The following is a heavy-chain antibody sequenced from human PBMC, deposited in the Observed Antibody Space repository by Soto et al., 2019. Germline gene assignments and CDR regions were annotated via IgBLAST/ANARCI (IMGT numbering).Heavy chain of an antibody. CDR2: IWYDGSNK. CDR1: GFTFSSYG. J-gene: IGHJ4*02. V-gene: IGHV3-33*01. Sequence: QVQLMESGGGVVQPGRSLRLSCAASGFTFSSYGMHWVRQAPGKGLEWVAVIWYDGSNKYYADSVKGRFTISRDNSKNTLYLRMNSLRAEDTAVYYCARDNGYSGYDSNFDYWGQGTLVTVSS. CDR3: ARDNGYSGYDSNFDY. D-gene: IGHD5-12*01.